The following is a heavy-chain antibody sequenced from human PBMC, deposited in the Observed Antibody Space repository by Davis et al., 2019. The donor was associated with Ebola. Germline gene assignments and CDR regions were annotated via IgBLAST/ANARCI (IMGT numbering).Heavy chain of an antibody. CDR3: ARMYSGSPEGGDY. V-gene: IGHV3-48*04. CDR1: GFTFSSYS. CDR2: ITSIFSTI. Sequence: GESLKISCAASGFTFSSYSMNWXXXXXXXXXXXXXYITSIFSTIYYPDSVKGRFTISRDNAKNSLYLQMNSLRAEDTAVYYCARMYSGSPEGGDYWGQGTLVTVSS. D-gene: IGHD1-26*01. J-gene: IGHJ4*02.